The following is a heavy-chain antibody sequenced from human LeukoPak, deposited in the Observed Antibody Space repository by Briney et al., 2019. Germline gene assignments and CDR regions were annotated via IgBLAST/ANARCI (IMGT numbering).Heavy chain of an antibody. CDR2: IYHSGST. CDR1: GYSISSGYY. V-gene: IGHV4-38-2*02. D-gene: IGHD2-2*01. J-gene: IGHJ6*03. Sequence: SETLSLTCTVSGYSISSGYYWGWIRQPPGKGLEWIGSIYHSGSTYYNPSLKSRVTISVDTSKNQFSLKLSSVTAADTAVYYCARSDIVVVPAANMAHMGVWGKGTTVTVSS. CDR3: ARSDIVVVPAANMAHMGV.